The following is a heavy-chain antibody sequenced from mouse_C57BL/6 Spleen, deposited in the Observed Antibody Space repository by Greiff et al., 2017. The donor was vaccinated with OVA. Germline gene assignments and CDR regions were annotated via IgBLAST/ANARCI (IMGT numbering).Heavy chain of an antibody. V-gene: IGHV14-2*01. J-gene: IGHJ4*01. Sequence: VQLKQSGAELVKPGASVKLSCTASGFNIKDYYMHWVKQRPEQGLEWIGRIDPEDGETKYAPKFQGKATITADTSSNTAYLQLSSLTSEDTAVYYCASPAYYSNRYYAMDYWGQGTSVTVSS. CDR1: GFNIKDYY. CDR3: ASPAYYSNRYYAMDY. D-gene: IGHD2-5*01. CDR2: IDPEDGET.